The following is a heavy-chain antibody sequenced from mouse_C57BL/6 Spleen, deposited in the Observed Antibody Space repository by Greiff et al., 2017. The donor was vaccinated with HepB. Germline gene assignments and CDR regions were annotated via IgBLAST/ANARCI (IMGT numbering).Heavy chain of an antibody. D-gene: IGHD1-1*01. CDR2: IYPGSGST. V-gene: IGHV1-55*01. CDR1: GYTFTSYW. CDR3: ARFTTVVALDY. Sequence: QVHVKQPGAELVKPGASVKMSCKASGYTFTSYWITWVKQRPGQGLEWIGDIYPGSGSTNYNEKFKSKATLTVDTSSSTAYMQLSSLTSEDSAVYYCARFTTVVALDYWGQGTLVTVSA. J-gene: IGHJ3*01.